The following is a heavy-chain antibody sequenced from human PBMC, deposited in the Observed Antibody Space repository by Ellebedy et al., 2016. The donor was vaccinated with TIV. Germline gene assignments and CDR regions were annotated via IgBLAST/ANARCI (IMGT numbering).Heavy chain of an antibody. J-gene: IGHJ4*02. D-gene: IGHD6-6*01. Sequence: SETLSLTXTVSGGSISSYYWSWIRQPPGKGLEWIGYIYYSGSTNYNPSLKSRVTMSVDTSKNQFSLNLSPVTAADTAVYYCARISGRPIWGQGTLVTVSS. CDR1: GGSISSYY. CDR2: IYYSGST. V-gene: IGHV4-59*04. CDR3: ARISGRPI.